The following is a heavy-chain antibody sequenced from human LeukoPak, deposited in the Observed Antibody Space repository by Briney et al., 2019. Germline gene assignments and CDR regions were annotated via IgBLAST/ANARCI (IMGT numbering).Heavy chain of an antibody. Sequence: GGSLRLSCAASGFTFSSYAMSWVRQAPGKGLERVSAISGSGGSTYYADSVKGRFTISRDNSKNTLYLQMNSLRAEDTAVYYCARGGAVATITVRYYYYGMDVWGQGTTVTVSS. V-gene: IGHV3-23*01. J-gene: IGHJ6*02. CDR1: GFTFSSYA. D-gene: IGHD5-12*01. CDR3: ARGGAVATITVRYYYYGMDV. CDR2: ISGSGGST.